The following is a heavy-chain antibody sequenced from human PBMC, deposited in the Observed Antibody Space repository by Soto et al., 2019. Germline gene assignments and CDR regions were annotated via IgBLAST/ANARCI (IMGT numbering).Heavy chain of an antibody. V-gene: IGHV3-30*18. CDR1: GFTFSSYG. D-gene: IGHD4-17*01. J-gene: IGHJ4*02. CDR3: AKFRVERTRLLYGDYVIDY. CDR2: ISYDGSNK. Sequence: PGGSLRLSCAASGFTFSSYGMHWVRQAPGKGLEWVAVISYDGSNKYYADSVKGRFTISRDNSKNTLYLQMNSLRAEDTAVYYCAKFRVERTRLLYGDYVIDYWGQGTLVTVPQ.